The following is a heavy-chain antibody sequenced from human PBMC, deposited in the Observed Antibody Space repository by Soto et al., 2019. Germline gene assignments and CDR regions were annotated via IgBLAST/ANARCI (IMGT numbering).Heavy chain of an antibody. V-gene: IGHV4-31*03. CDR2: IYYSGST. Sequence: SETLSLTCTVSGCSISSGWYYWIWIRQHPGKGLEGIGYIYYSGSTYYNPSLKSRSTISVDTSKNQFSLKLRSVTAADTAVYYCAGVGITMVRGRNWFDPWGQGTLVTVS. CDR1: GCSISSGWYY. D-gene: IGHD3-10*01. J-gene: IGHJ5*02. CDR3: AGVGITMVRGRNWFDP.